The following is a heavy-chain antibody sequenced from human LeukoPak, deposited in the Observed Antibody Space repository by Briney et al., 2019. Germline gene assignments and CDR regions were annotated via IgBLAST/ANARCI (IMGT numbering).Heavy chain of an antibody. CDR1: GFTVSSNY. J-gene: IGHJ6*02. V-gene: IGHV3-53*01. CDR3: ARAGGYSYGLTYYYYNMDV. D-gene: IGHD5-18*01. Sequence: TGGSLRLSCAASGFTVSSNYMSWVRQAPGKGLEWVSVIYSGGSTYYADSVKGRFTISRDNSKNTLYLQMNSLRAEDTAVYYCARAGGYSYGLTYYYYNMDVWGQGTTVTVSS. CDR2: IYSGGST.